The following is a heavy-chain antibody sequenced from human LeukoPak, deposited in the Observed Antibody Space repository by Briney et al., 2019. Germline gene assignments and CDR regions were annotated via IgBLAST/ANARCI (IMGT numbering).Heavy chain of an antibody. CDR3: ARHDYAGNSGDY. D-gene: IGHD4-23*01. V-gene: IGHV3-30*03. CDR1: GFTFSSYG. Sequence: GRSLRLSCAASGFTFSSYGMHWVRQAPGKGLEWVAVISYDGSNKYYADSVKGRFTISRDNSKNTLYLQMNSLRDEDTAVYYCARHDYAGNSGDYWGQGTLVTVSS. CDR2: ISYDGSNK. J-gene: IGHJ4*02.